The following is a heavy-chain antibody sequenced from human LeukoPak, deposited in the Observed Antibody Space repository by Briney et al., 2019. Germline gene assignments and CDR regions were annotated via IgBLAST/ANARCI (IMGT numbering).Heavy chain of an antibody. Sequence: SETLSLTCAVYGGSFSGYYWSWIRQPPGKGLEWIGEINHSGSTNYNPSLKSRVTISVDTSKNQFSLKLSPVTAADTAVYYCARDRGYVWGSYRTTYYYGMDVWGQGTTVTVSS. D-gene: IGHD3-16*02. J-gene: IGHJ6*02. CDR1: GGSFSGYY. CDR2: INHSGST. CDR3: ARDRGYVWGSYRTTYYYGMDV. V-gene: IGHV4-34*01.